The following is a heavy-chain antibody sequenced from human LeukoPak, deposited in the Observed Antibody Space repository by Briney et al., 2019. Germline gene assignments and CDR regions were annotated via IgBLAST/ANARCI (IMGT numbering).Heavy chain of an antibody. D-gene: IGHD2-15*01. V-gene: IGHV4-38-2*02. CDR2: IYHSGTT. Sequence: SETLSLTCTVSGYSISSGYYWGWIRQPPGKGLEWIGSIYHSGTTYYNPSLKTRVTISVDTSKNQFSLKLSSVTAADTAVYYCARGPYCSGGSCYPYYFDYWGQGTLVTVSS. J-gene: IGHJ4*02. CDR3: ARGPYCSGGSCYPYYFDY. CDR1: GYSISSGYY.